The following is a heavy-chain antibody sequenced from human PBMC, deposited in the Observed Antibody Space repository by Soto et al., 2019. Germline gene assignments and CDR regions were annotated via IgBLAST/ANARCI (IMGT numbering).Heavy chain of an antibody. V-gene: IGHV3-33*01. J-gene: IGHJ3*02. CDR3: ARLYCSATSCYSVGGFDI. Sequence: GGSLRLSCAASGFTFSTYGMHWVRQAPGKGLEWVALVWFDGSDKYSSDSVKGRFTISRDNSKNTLYLQMDSLRAEDTAVYYCARLYCSATSCYSVGGFDIWGQGTMVTVSS. CDR1: GFTFSTYG. CDR2: VWFDGSDK. D-gene: IGHD2-2*01.